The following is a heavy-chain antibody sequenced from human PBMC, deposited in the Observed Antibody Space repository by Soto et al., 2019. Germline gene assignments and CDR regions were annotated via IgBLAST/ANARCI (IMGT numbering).Heavy chain of an antibody. CDR3: ARRWGRTFDY. V-gene: IGHV4-59*08. Sequence: SETLSLTCTVSGGSISSYYWSWIRQPPGRGLEWIGYIYYSGSTNYNPSLKSRVTISVDTSKNQFSLKLSSVTAADTAVYYCARRWGRTFDYWGQGTLVTSPQ. CDR1: GGSISSYY. D-gene: IGHD7-27*01. J-gene: IGHJ4*02. CDR2: IYYSGST.